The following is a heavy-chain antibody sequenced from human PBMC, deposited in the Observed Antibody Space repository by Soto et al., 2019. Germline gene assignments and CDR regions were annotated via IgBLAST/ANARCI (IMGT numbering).Heavy chain of an antibody. J-gene: IGHJ4*02. CDR3: ATEMSDFAY. CDR1: GFPFSSYA. CDR2: ISYDGSSY. V-gene: IGHV3-30-3*01. D-gene: IGHD3-3*01. Sequence: QAQLVESGGGVVQPGRSLRLSCAVSGFPFSSYAMHWVRQAPGKGLDWVAFISYDGSSYFYADSVRGRFTISRDNSKNILYLQMNSLRAEDAAVYYCATEMSDFAYWGQGTLVTVSS.